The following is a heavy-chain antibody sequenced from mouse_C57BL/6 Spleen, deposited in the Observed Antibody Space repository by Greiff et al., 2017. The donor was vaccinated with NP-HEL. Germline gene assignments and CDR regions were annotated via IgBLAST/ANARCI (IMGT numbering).Heavy chain of an antibody. CDR1: GYAFTNYL. J-gene: IGHJ3*01. Sequence: VQLQESGAELVRPGTSVKVSCKASGYAFTNYLIEWVKQRPGQGLEWIGVINPGSGGTNYNEKFKGKATLTADKSSSTAYMQLSSLTSEDSAVYFCASSGTAQATIAYWGQGTLVTVSA. CDR3: ASSGTAQATIAY. V-gene: IGHV1-54*01. D-gene: IGHD3-2*02. CDR2: INPGSGGT.